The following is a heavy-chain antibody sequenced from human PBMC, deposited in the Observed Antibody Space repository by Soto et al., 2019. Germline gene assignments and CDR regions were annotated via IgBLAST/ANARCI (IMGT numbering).Heavy chain of an antibody. V-gene: IGHV4-34*01. D-gene: IGHD5-12*01. CDR2: VKDGGHT. CDR3: ARGQEGVVATH. Sequence: QVQLQQWGAGLLKPSETLSLNCAVTGGSLSGYYWSWIRQPPGKGLEWIGEVKDGGHTNYSPSLRGRVTISSATSHHQFSLRLNSVTAADTGVYYCARGQEGVVATHWDQGSLVTVSS. J-gene: IGHJ4*02. CDR1: GGSLSGYY.